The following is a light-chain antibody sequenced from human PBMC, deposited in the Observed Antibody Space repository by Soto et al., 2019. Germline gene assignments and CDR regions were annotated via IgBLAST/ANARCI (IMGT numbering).Light chain of an antibody. CDR3: PSYETTVSGSV. Sequence: QSVLTQPPSVSGAPGQRVTISCTGSSSNIGARYEVHWYQQLPGTAPKRLIYSNSYRPSGVPHRFSGSKSGTSASLALTGLQAENEPDYYCPSYETTVSGSVFGGGTKLTV. V-gene: IGLV1-40*01. CDR2: SNS. CDR1: SSNIGARYE. J-gene: IGLJ2*01.